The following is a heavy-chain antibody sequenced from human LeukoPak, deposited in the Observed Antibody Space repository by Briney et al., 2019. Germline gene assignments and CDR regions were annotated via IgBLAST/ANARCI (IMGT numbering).Heavy chain of an antibody. CDR2: IIPILGIA. Sequence: SLKVSCKASGGTFSSYAISWVRQAPGQGLEWMGRIIPILGIANYAQKFQGRVTITADKSTSTAYMELSSLRSEDTAVYYCARGKGYSGYDQPFDYWGQGTLVTVSS. CDR1: GGTFSSYA. J-gene: IGHJ4*02. CDR3: ARGKGYSGYDQPFDY. V-gene: IGHV1-69*04. D-gene: IGHD5-12*01.